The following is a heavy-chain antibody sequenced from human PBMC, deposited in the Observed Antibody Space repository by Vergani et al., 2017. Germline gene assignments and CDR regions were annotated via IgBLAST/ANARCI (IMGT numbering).Heavy chain of an antibody. J-gene: IGHJ5*02. V-gene: IGHV3-23*01. D-gene: IGHD3-10*01. CDR2: ISGSGGST. CDR3: ARRFYGSGWGENWFDP. Sequence: EVQLLESGGGLVQPGGSLRLSCAASGFTFSSYAMSWVRQAPGKGLEWVSAISGSGGSTYYADSVKGRFTISRDNSKNTLYLQMNSLRAEDTAVYYCARRFYGSGWGENWFDPWGQGTLVTVSS. CDR1: GFTFSSYA.